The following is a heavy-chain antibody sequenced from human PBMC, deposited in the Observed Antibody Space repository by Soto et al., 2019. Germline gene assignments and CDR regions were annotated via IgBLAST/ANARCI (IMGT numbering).Heavy chain of an antibody. CDR2: IIPIFGTA. V-gene: IGHV1-69*13. D-gene: IGHD6-6*01. J-gene: IGHJ4*02. Sequence: SVKVSCKASGGTFSSYAISWVRQAPGQGLEWMGGIIPIFGTANYAQKFQGRVTITADESTSTAYMELSSLRSEDTAVYYCARDQAYSSSSAFDEWGQGSLVTGSS. CDR3: ARDQAYSSSSAFDE. CDR1: GGTFSSYA.